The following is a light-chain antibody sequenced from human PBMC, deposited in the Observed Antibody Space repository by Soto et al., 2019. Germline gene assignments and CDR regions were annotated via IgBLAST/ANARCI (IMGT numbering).Light chain of an antibody. CDR3: SSYTSSTTLDVV. V-gene: IGLV2-14*01. CDR1: SSDVGGHNY. Sequence: QSALTQPASVSGSPGQSITISCTGTSSDVGGHNYVSWYQQHPGTAPKLMIYEVTNRPSGVSNRFSGSKSGNTASLTISGXQAEDXXXXXCSSYTSSTTLDVVFGGGTKVTVL. J-gene: IGLJ2*01. CDR2: EVT.